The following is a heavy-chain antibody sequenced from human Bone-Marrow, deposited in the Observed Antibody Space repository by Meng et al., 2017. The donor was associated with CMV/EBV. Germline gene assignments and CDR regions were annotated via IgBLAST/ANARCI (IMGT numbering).Heavy chain of an antibody. D-gene: IGHD2-2*01. V-gene: IGHV1-2*02. Sequence: VELGQVGAEVKKPGASVKVSLKASGYTFTGDYMHWVRQAPGQGLEWMGWINPNSGGTNYAQKFQGRVTMTRDTSISTAYMKLSRLRSDDTAVYYCARAHCSSTSCLIDYWGQGTLVTVSS. J-gene: IGHJ4*02. CDR3: ARAHCSSTSCLIDY. CDR2: INPNSGGT. CDR1: GYTFTGDY.